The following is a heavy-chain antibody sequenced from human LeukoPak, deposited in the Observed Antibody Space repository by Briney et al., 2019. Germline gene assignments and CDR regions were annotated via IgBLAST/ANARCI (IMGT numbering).Heavy chain of an antibody. D-gene: IGHD5-18*01. V-gene: IGHV3-33*01. J-gene: IGHJ4*02. CDR3: ARDQPISYGQPPDY. CDR1: GFTFSSYG. Sequence: GGSLRLSCAASGFTFSSYGMHWVRQAPGKGLEWVAVIWYDGSNKYYADSVKGRFTISRDNSKNTLYLQMNSLRAEDTAVYYCARDQPISYGQPPDYWGQGTLVTVSS. CDR2: IWYDGSNK.